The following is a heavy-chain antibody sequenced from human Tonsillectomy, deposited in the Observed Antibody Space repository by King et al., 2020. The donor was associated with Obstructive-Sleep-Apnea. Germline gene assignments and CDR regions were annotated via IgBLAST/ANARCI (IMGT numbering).Heavy chain of an antibody. CDR1: GFTFSSYA. D-gene: IGHD3-3*01. Sequence: VQLVESGGGLVQPGGSLRLSCAASGFTFSSYAMSWVRQAPGKGLEWVSAISGSGGSTYYADSVKGRFTISRDNSKNTLYLQMNSLRAEDTAVYYCAKDSTPTYYDFWSRYYHDAFDIWGQGTMVTVSS. V-gene: IGHV3-23*04. CDR3: AKDSTPTYYDFWSRYYHDAFDI. CDR2: ISGSGGST. J-gene: IGHJ3*02.